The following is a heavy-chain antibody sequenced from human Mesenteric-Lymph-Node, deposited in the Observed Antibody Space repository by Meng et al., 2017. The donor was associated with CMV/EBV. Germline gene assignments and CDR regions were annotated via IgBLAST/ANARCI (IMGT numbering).Heavy chain of an antibody. CDR2: ISGSSDYI. V-gene: IGHV3-21*06. D-gene: IGHD3-3*01. CDR1: GFTFGDYA. J-gene: IGHJ6*02. Sequence: GESLKISCTASGFTFGDYAMSWVRQAPGKGLEWVSSISGSSDYIYYADSVKGRFTISRDNTKNSLYLQMNSLRAEDTAVYYCARDFGVRAGSTWGYFYYNMDVWGQGTTVTVSS. CDR3: ARDFGVRAGSTWGYFYYNMDV.